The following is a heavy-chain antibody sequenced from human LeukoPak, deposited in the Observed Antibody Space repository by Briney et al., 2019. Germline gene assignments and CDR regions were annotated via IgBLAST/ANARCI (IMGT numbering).Heavy chain of an antibody. CDR3: ARLFRDAFDI. V-gene: IGHV3-21*01. CDR2: ISSSSSYI. Sequence: GGSLRLSCAASGFTFSSYSMNWVRQAPGKGLEWVSSISSSSSYIYYADSVKGRLTISRDNAKNSLYLQMNSLRAEDTAVYYCARLFRDAFDIWGQGTMVTVSS. CDR1: GFTFSSYS. J-gene: IGHJ3*02.